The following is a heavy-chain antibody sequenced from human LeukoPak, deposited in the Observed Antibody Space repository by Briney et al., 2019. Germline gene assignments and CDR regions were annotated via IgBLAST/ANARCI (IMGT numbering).Heavy chain of an antibody. CDR2: ISYDGSNK. D-gene: IGHD1-26*01. CDR1: GFPFSSYG. V-gene: IGHV3-30*03. J-gene: IGHJ4*02. Sequence: GGSLRLSCAASGFPFSSYGMHWVRQAPGKGLEWVAVISYDGSNKYYADSVKGRFTISRDNSKNSVYLQMNSLRAEDTAVYYCASFPWELRPTWGQGALVTVSS. CDR3: ASFPWELRPT.